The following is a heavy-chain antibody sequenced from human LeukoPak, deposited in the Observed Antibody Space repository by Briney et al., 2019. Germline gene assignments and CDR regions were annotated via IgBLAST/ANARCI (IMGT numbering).Heavy chain of an antibody. CDR2: INPSGGST. CDR1: GYTFTSYY. Sequence: ASVKVSCKASGYTFTSYYMHWVRQAPGQGLEWMGIINPSGGSTSYAQKFQGRVTMTRDTSTSTVYMELSSLRSEDTAVYYCARTSGDGYSSGDAFDIWGQGTMVTVSS. CDR3: ARTSGDGYSSGDAFDI. V-gene: IGHV1-46*01. J-gene: IGHJ3*02. D-gene: IGHD5-24*01.